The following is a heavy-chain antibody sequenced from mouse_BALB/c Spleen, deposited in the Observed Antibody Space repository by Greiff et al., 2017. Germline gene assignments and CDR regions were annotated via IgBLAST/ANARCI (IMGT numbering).Heavy chain of an antibody. D-gene: IGHD2-4*01. J-gene: IGHJ3*01. Sequence: EVQVVESGGGLVQPGGSLKLSCAASGFTFSSYGMSWVRQTPDKRLELVATINSNGGSTYYPDSVKGRFTISRDNAKNTLYLQMSSLKSEDTAMYYCARDDYDWGQGTLVTVSA. V-gene: IGHV5-6-3*01. CDR2: INSNGGST. CDR1: GFTFSSYG. CDR3: ARDDYD.